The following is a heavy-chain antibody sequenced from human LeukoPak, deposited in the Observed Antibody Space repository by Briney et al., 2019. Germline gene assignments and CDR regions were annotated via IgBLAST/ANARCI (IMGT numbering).Heavy chain of an antibody. Sequence: ASVKVSCKASGYTFTSYYMHWVRQAPGQGLEWMGIINPSGGSTSYAQKFQGRVTMTRDTSTSTVYMELSSLRSEDTAVYYCARAGTMVRGVPVGWFDPWGQGTLVTVSS. CDR1: GYTFTSYY. CDR3: ARAGTMVRGVPVGWFDP. CDR2: INPSGGST. J-gene: IGHJ5*02. D-gene: IGHD3-10*01. V-gene: IGHV1-46*01.